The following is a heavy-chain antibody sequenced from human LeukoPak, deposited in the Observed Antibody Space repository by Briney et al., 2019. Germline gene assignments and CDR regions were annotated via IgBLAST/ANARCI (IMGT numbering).Heavy chain of an antibody. V-gene: IGHV4-59*08. CDR1: GGSISSYY. J-gene: IGHJ4*02. D-gene: IGHD6-13*01. Sequence: SETLSLTCTVSGGSISSYYWSWLRQPPGKGLEWIGYIYYSGSTNYNPSLKSRVTISVDTSKNQFSLKLSSVTAADTAVYSCARHKGSSWSYYFDYWGQGTLVTVSS. CDR2: IYYSGST. CDR3: ARHKGSSWSYYFDY.